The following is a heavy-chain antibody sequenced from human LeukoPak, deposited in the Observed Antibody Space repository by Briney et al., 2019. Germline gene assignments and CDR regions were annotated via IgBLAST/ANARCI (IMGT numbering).Heavy chain of an antibody. V-gene: IGHV4-34*01. J-gene: IGHJ4*02. D-gene: IGHD3-10*01. CDR1: GGSFSGYS. Sequence: SETLSLTCAVYGGSFSGYSWSWFRQPPGKGLEWIGGISHSGSTNYNPSLKSRVTISVDTSKNQFSLKLSSVTAADTAVYYCARTRYYYGSRSYGAPYYFDYWGQGTLVTVSS. CDR3: ARTRYYYGSRSYGAPYYFDY. CDR2: ISHSGST.